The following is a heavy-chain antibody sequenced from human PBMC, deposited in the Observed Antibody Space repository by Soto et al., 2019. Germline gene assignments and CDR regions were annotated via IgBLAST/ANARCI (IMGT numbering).Heavy chain of an antibody. CDR2: ISGSGGST. Sequence: GVSLGLSCAASGFTFSTYAMSWVRQAPGKGVEWVSAISGSGGSTYYADSVKGRFTISRDNSKNTLYLQMSSLRAEDTALYYCAKDRFYYDSSAYYYDAFDIWGQGTMVTVSS. CDR1: GFTFSTYA. V-gene: IGHV3-23*01. D-gene: IGHD3-22*01. J-gene: IGHJ3*02. CDR3: AKDRFYYDSSAYYYDAFDI.